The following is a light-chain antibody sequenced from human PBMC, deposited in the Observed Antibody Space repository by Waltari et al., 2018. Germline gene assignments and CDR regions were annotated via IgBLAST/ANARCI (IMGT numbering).Light chain of an antibody. CDR1: SGHTSNV. J-gene: IGLJ3*02. CDR3: QTGGHGTWV. Sequence: QLVLTQSPSASASLGASVRLTCTLSSGHTSNVIAWHQQQPEKGPRYLMKVNSDGSHTKGDEMPDRVSGSSARAGRNLTIASLQSEDEADNYCQTGGHGTWVFGGGTKLTVL. CDR2: VNSDGSH. V-gene: IGLV4-69*01.